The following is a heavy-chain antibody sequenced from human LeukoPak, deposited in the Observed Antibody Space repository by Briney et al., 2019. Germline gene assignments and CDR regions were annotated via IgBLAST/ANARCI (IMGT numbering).Heavy chain of an antibody. CDR2: IYYSGST. CDR1: GGSVSSGSYY. J-gene: IGHJ4*02. CDR3: ASHASPYYDFWSGYSTPTQFDY. Sequence: SETLSLTCTVSGGSVSSGSYYWSWIRQPPGKGLEWIGYIYYSGSTNYNPSLKSRVTISVDTSKNQFSLKLSSVTAADTAVYYCASHASPYYDFWSGYSTPTQFDYWGQGTLVTVSS. D-gene: IGHD3-3*01. V-gene: IGHV4-61*01.